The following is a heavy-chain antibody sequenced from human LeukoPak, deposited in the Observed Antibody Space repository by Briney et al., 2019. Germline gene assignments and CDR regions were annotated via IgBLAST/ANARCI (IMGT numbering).Heavy chain of an antibody. CDR1: GFGFSTHD. J-gene: IGHJ4*02. CDR2: ISGFDSGT. Sequence: GGSLRLSCVASGFGFSTHDMSWGRQTPGKGLEWVSSISGFDSGTYYTDSVRGRFAISRDTSKNTLYMQMNNLRAEDTAVYYCVKGFHFDWWGQGTLVTVSS. CDR3: VKGFHFDW. V-gene: IGHV3-23*01.